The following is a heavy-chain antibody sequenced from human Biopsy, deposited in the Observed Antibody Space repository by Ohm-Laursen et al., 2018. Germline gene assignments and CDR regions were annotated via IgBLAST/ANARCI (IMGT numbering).Heavy chain of an antibody. J-gene: IGHJ4*02. V-gene: IGHV4-59*08. Sequence: TLSLTCTVSGDSINSSYWSWIRQPPGKGLEWIGFISNSGNTNYNPSLKSRVTISVDTSKNQISLKLGSVTVADTAVFYCARRGSGGRSFDYWGQGSLFTVSS. D-gene: IGHD2-15*01. CDR2: ISNSGNT. CDR3: ARRGSGGRSFDY. CDR1: GDSINSSY.